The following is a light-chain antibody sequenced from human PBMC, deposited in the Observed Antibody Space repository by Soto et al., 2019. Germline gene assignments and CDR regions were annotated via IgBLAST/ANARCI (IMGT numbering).Light chain of an antibody. V-gene: IGKV3-15*01. CDR2: GAS. J-gene: IGKJ1*01. CDR1: QSVRSD. CDR3: QQYNDWPPWT. Sequence: EIVMTQSPATLSVSTGERATLSCRASQSVRSDLAWYQQRPGQAPRLLIYGASTRATGIPARFSGSGSGTEFTLTISSLQSEDFALYYCQQYNDWPPWTFGQGTKVDIK.